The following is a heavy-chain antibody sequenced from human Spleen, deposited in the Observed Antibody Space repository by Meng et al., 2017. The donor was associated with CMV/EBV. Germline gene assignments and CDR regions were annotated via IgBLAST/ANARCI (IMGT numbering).Heavy chain of an antibody. V-gene: IGHV3-30-3*01. CDR3: ARASFSGGHSYFDY. CDR1: GFTFANHV. J-gene: IGHJ4*02. Sequence: SGFTFANHVLHGVRQAPGRGLEWVAVVSYDGANRYYADSVEGRFTISRDNSKKTVFLQMNSLRPDDTAVYFCARASFSGGHSYFDYWGQGTVVTVSS. D-gene: IGHD4-23*01. CDR2: VSYDGANR.